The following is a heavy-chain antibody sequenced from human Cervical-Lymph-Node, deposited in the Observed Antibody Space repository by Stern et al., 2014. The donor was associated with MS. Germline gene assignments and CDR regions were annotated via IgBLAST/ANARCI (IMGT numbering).Heavy chain of an antibody. CDR1: GYTFTTYG. D-gene: IGHD3-9*01. J-gene: IGHJ5*02. CDR2: ISAYNGNT. CDR3: AREDRNYDILTGYYGNWFDP. Sequence: VQLVQSGAEVKKPGASVKVSCKASGYTFTTYGISWVRQAPGQGLEWMGRISAYNGNTDYAQKLQGRVTMTTDTSTTTAYMELRSLRSDDTAVYYCAREDRNYDILTGYYGNWFDPWGQGSLVTVSS. V-gene: IGHV1-18*01.